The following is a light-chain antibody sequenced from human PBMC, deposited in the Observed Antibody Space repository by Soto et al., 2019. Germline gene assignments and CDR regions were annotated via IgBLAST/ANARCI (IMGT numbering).Light chain of an antibody. CDR2: GAS. CDR3: QQYGTSPPLYT. Sequence: EIVLTQSPGTLSLSPGERATLSCRASQSVDSSYTAWYQQKPGQAPRLLIYGASNRATGIPDRFSGTGSGTDFTLTISRLEPEAFAVYYCQQYGTSPPLYTFGQGTQLEI. CDR1: QSVDSSY. V-gene: IGKV3-20*01. J-gene: IGKJ2*01.